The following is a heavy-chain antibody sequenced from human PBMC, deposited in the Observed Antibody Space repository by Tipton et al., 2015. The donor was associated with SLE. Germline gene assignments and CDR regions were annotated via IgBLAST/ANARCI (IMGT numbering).Heavy chain of an antibody. Sequence: TLSLTCTVSGGSISFYYWSWIRQPPGKGPEWIGFIYTTGSTNYNPSLKSRVTISVDTSKNQFSLKLSSVTAADTAVYYCAVDYGNYAHDAFDIWGQGTMVTVSS. V-gene: IGHV4-4*08. J-gene: IGHJ3*02. CDR2: IYTTGST. CDR3: AVDYGNYAHDAFDI. D-gene: IGHD4-11*01. CDR1: GGSISFYY.